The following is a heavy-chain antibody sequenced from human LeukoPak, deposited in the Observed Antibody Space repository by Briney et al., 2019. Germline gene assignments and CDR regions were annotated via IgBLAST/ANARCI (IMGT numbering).Heavy chain of an antibody. D-gene: IGHD2-8*01. CDR3: AKDFVLMVYARSYYFDY. J-gene: IGHJ4*02. Sequence: GGPLRLSCAASGFTFSSYGMHWVRQAPGKGLEWEAFIRYDGSNKYYADSVKGRFTISRDNSKNTLYLQMNSLRAEDTAVYYCAKDFVLMVYARSYYFDYWGQGTLVTVSS. CDR1: GFTFSSYG. V-gene: IGHV3-30*02. CDR2: IRYDGSNK.